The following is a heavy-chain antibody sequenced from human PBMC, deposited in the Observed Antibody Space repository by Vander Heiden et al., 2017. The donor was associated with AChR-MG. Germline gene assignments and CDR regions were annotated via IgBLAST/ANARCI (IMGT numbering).Heavy chain of an antibody. Sequence: QVQLVQSGAEVKRPGPSVKVSCRASGATFSSYAISWVRQATGQGLEWVGGIIPTFGTANYAQKFQGRVTLTADKSTSTAYMELSSLRSEDTAVYYCVSKARGYSSGCYPPLAYYYYGMDVWGQGNTVTVSS. J-gene: IGHJ6*02. D-gene: IGHD6-19*01. V-gene: IGHV1-69*06. CDR1: GATFSSYA. CDR2: IIPTFGTA. CDR3: VSKARGYSSGCYPPLAYYYYGMDV.